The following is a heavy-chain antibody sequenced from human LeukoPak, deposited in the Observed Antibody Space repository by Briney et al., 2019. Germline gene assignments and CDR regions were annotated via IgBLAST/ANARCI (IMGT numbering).Heavy chain of an antibody. J-gene: IGHJ4*02. CDR3: ARGSRYGDYPYYCDF. D-gene: IGHD4-17*01. Sequence: GGSLRLSCAASGFTFGSYGMHWVRQAPGKGLDWVAFARYDGNNPYYSASVKGRFTISRDNSKNTVLLQMNNLRLEDAAVYYCARGSRYGDYPYYCDFWGQGTLVTVSS. V-gene: IGHV3-30*02. CDR1: GFTFGSYG. CDR2: ARYDGNNP.